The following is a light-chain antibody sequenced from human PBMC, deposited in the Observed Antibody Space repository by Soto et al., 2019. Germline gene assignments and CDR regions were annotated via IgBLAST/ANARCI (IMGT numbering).Light chain of an antibody. CDR3: QQSYNTLWT. J-gene: IGKJ1*01. CDR1: QTISTY. CDR2: DAS. V-gene: IGKV1-39*01. Sequence: DIQMTQSPPSLSASVGDRVIITCRASQTISTYLNWYQQIPGKAPKLLIYDASSLQGGVPSRFSGSGSGTDFTLTISILQPEDFATYYCQQSYNTLWTFGQGTKV.